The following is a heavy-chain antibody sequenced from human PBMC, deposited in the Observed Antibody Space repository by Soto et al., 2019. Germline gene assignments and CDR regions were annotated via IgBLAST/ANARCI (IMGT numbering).Heavy chain of an antibody. CDR1: GFTFSSYE. CDR3: ARDSHYYDFWSGYYGRNGMDV. J-gene: IGHJ6*02. Sequence: GGSLRLSCAASGFTFSSYEMNWVRQAPGEGLEWVSYISSSGSTIYYADSVKGRFTISRDNAKNSLYLQMNSLRAEDTAVYYCARDSHYYDFWSGYYGRNGMDVWGQGTTVTVSS. V-gene: IGHV3-48*03. CDR2: ISSSGSTI. D-gene: IGHD3-3*01.